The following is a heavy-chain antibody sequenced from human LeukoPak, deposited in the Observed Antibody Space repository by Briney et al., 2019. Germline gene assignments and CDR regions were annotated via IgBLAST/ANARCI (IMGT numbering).Heavy chain of an antibody. V-gene: IGHV1-2*02. J-gene: IGHJ4*02. CDR2: INPNSGGT. Sequence: ASVKVSCKASGYTFTGYYMHWVRQAPGQGLEWMGWINPNSGGTNYAQKFQGRVTMTRDTSISTVYMELSRLRSDDTAVYYCARDSDSATVTTFGYWGQGTLVTVSS. CDR1: GYTFTGYY. D-gene: IGHD4-17*01. CDR3: ARDSDSATVTTFGY.